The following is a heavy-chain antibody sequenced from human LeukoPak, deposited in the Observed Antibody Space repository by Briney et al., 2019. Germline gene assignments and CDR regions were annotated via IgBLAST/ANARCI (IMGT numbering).Heavy chain of an antibody. CDR2: FDPEDGET. V-gene: IGHV1-24*01. D-gene: IGHD3-22*01. J-gene: IGHJ4*02. CDR3: ATVEGGYYDSSGPYYFDY. Sequence: ASVKVCCKVSGYTLTELSIHWVRQAPGTGLEWMGGFDPEDGETIYAQKFQGRVTMTEDTSTDTAYMELRSLRSEDTAVYYCATVEGGYYDSSGPYYFDYWGQGTLVTVSS. CDR1: GYTLTELS.